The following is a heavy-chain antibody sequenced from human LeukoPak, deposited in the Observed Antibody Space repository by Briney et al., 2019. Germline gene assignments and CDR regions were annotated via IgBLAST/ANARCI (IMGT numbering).Heavy chain of an antibody. CDR3: TTDLSYYDILTGYFLAY. D-gene: IGHD3-9*01. V-gene: IGHV3-74*01. CDR1: GFTFSSYW. CDR2: INSGGSST. J-gene: IGHJ4*02. Sequence: GSLRLSCAASGFTFSSYWMHWVRQAPGKGLVWVSRINSGGSSTSYADSVKGRFTISRDNAKNTLYLQMNSLKTEDTAVYYCTTDLSYYDILTGYFLAYWGQGTLVTVSS.